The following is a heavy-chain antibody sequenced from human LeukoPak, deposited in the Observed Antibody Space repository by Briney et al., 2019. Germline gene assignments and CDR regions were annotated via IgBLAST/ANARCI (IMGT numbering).Heavy chain of an antibody. CDR2: ITSDSRYM. Sequence: GGSLRLSCAASGFTFSSYNMNWVRQAPGKGLEWVSSITSDSRYMYYADSVKGRFTISGDNAKNSLYLQMNSLRAEDTAVYYCARSEGANSGSYNFDYWGQGTLVTVSS. CDR1: GFTFSSYN. V-gene: IGHV3-21*01. CDR3: ARSEGANSGSYNFDY. J-gene: IGHJ4*02. D-gene: IGHD1-26*01.